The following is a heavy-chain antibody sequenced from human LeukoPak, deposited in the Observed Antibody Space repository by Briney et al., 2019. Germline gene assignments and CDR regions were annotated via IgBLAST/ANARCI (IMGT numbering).Heavy chain of an antibody. CDR3: ARYSSTWPYWYFDL. D-gene: IGHD6-13*01. CDR1: GGSDSSGGYS. Sequence: SETLSLTCAVSGGSDSSGGYSWSWIRQPPGKGLEWIVYISHSGSTYYKPSLKSRVTISVDRSKNQFSLKLTSVTAADTAVYYCARYSSTWPYWYFDLWGRGTLVTVSS. V-gene: IGHV4-30-2*01. J-gene: IGHJ2*01. CDR2: ISHSGST.